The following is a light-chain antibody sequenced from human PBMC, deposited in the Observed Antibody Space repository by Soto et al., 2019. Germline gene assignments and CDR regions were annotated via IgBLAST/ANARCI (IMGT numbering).Light chain of an antibody. Sequence: QSVLTQPHSVSAAPGQTVTISCSGSTSNIGNNYVSWYQHLPGTAPRLLIFENNKRRPGIPDRFSGSKSGTSATLAITGLQIGDWADYYCGTWYIRLNINCLFGGGTQLTVL. V-gene: IGLV1-51*02. CDR3: GTWYIRLNINCL. CDR1: TSNIGNNY. CDR2: ENN. J-gene: IGLJ7*01.